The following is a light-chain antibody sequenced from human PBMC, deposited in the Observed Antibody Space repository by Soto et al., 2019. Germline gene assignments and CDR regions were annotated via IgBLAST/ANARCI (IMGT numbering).Light chain of an antibody. CDR1: RSISSK. CDR2: GAS. CDR3: QQYDKWPPT. J-gene: IGKJ4*01. V-gene: IGKV3-15*01. Sequence: EIKMAQSPDTLSVSPGERATLSCRASRSISSKLAWYQQRPGQAPRLLIYGASTRATGVPVRFRGGGSGTEFTLTISGLQSEDYAVYCCQQYDKWPPTFGGGTKVDIK.